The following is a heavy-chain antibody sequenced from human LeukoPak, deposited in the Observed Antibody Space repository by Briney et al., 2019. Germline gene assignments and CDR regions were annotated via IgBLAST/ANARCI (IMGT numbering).Heavy chain of an antibody. Sequence: GGSLRLSCTASGFAFSTYAMHCVRQAPGKGLEWVAVISFDGSNRYYADSVKGRFTISRDNAKNSLYLQMNSLRAEDTAVYYCARDFSVVVAATDGARWGQGTLVTVSS. J-gene: IGHJ4*02. CDR3: ARDFSVVVAATDGAR. D-gene: IGHD2-15*01. V-gene: IGHV3-30*07. CDR2: ISFDGSNR. CDR1: GFAFSTYA.